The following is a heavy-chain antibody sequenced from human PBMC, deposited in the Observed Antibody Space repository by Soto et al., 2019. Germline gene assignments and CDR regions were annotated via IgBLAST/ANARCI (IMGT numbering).Heavy chain of an antibody. J-gene: IGHJ4*02. CDR3: ARAKSYGYSSSWYYFDY. Sequence: GGSLRLSCAASGFTVSSNYMSWVRQAPGKGLEWVSVIYSGGSTYYADSVKGRFTISRDNSKNTLYLQMNSLRAEDTAVYYCARAKSYGYSSSWYYFDYWGQGTLVTVSS. CDR2: IYSGGST. D-gene: IGHD6-13*01. CDR1: GFTVSSNY. V-gene: IGHV3-53*01.